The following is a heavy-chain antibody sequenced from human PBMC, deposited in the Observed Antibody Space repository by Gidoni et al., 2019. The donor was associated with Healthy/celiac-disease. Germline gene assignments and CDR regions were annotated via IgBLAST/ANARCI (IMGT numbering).Heavy chain of an antibody. CDR2: IYSGGST. CDR3: ARDRHYYDSSGYYYIDAFDI. J-gene: IGHJ3*02. CDR1: GFTVSSNY. Sequence: EVQLVESVGGLIQPGGSLRLSCAASGFTVSSNYMSWVRQAPGKGLEWVSVIYSGGSTYYADSVKGRFTISRDNSKNTLYLQMNSLRAEDTAVYYCARDRHYYDSSGYYYIDAFDIWGQGTMVTVSS. V-gene: IGHV3-53*01. D-gene: IGHD3-22*01.